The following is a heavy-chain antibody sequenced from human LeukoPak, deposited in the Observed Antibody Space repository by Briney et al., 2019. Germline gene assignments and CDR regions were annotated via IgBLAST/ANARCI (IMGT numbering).Heavy chain of an antibody. CDR1: GITFSTFS. Sequence: PGRSLRLSCVASGITFSTFSMHWVRQAPGKGLEWVSSISSSSSYIYYADSVKGRFTISRDNAKNSLYLQMNSLRAEDTAVYYCARGGYCSGGSCYYYGMDVWGQGTTVTVSS. CDR3: ARGGYCSGGSCYYYGMDV. D-gene: IGHD2-15*01. CDR2: ISSSSSYI. J-gene: IGHJ6*02. V-gene: IGHV3-21*01.